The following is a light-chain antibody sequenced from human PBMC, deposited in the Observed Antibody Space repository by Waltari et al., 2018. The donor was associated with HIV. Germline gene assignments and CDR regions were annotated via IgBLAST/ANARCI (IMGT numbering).Light chain of an antibody. V-gene: IGKV1-9*01. CDR2: ATS. J-gene: IGKJ1*01. Sequence: DIQLTQSPSFLSASVGERVTITCRASQGISTYLVWYHQKPGKAPKLLIYATSALQSGVPSRFSAAGSGTEFTLTISSLQSEDFATYYCQQLNNYRAFGQGTKVDLK. CDR3: QQLNNYRA. CDR1: QGISTY.